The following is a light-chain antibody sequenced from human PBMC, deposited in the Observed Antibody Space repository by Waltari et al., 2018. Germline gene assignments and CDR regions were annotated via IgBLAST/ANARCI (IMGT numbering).Light chain of an antibody. CDR3: CSYAGRSPVV. CDR2: DVS. CDR1: SSDLGGYTY. J-gene: IGLJ2*01. Sequence: QSALTQPASVSGPPGQSITISCTGTSSDLGGYTYVSWYQRHPGKAPRLMIYDVSKRPSGVSNRFAVSKSGNRASLTISGLQAEDEADYYCCSYAGRSPVVFGGGTKLTVL. V-gene: IGLV2-23*02.